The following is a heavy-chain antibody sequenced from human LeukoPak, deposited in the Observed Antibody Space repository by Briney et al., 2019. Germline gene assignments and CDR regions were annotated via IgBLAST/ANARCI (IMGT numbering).Heavy chain of an antibody. J-gene: IGHJ5*02. CDR2: IYPGDSDT. CDR1: GYSFTSYW. Sequence: GESLKISCKGSGYSFTSYWIGWVRQMPGKGLEWMGIIYPGDSDTRYSPSFQGQVTISADKSISTAYLQWRSLKASDTAMYYCARDKGIAVAGTLGWFDPWGQGTLVTVSS. V-gene: IGHV5-51*01. CDR3: ARDKGIAVAGTLGWFDP. D-gene: IGHD6-19*01.